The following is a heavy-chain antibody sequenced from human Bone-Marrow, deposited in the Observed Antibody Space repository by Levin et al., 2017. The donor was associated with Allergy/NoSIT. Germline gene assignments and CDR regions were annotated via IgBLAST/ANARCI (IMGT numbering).Heavy chain of an antibody. CDR2: ISPYNGNT. Sequence: ASVKVSCKASGYTFTSYGINWVRQAPGQGLEWMGWISPYNGNTNYAEKFQGRVTMTTDTSTTTSYMELRSLTSDDTAVYFCARGYQDFDDWGQGTLLTVSS. D-gene: IGHD1-26*01. CDR1: GYTFTSYG. V-gene: IGHV1-18*01. J-gene: IGHJ4*02. CDR3: ARGYQDFDD.